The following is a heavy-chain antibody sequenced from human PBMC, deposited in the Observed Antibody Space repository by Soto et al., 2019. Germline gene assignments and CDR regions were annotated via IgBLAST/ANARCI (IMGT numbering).Heavy chain of an antibody. J-gene: IGHJ6*03. CDR1: GDSISRGGYF. CDR3: ARGILRPNHYMDV. D-gene: IGHD1-26*01. V-gene: IGHV4-31*03. Sequence: QVQLQESGPGLVKPSQTLSLTCIVSGDSISRGGYFWTWIRQHPGKGLEWIGYIYDSGRAFYNPSLKSRVTMSVDASKNQSSLNLRSVTSADTAVFYCARGILRPNHYMDVWGKGTAVAVSS. CDR2: IYDSGRA.